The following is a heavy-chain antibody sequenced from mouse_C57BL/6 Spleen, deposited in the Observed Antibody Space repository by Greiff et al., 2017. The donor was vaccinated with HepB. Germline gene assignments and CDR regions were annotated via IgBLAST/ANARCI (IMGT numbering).Heavy chain of an antibody. Sequence: EVQGVESGGGLVKPGGSLKLSCAASGFTFSDYGMHWVRQAPEKGLEWVAYISSGSSTIYYADTVKGRFTISRDNAKNTLFLQMTSLRSEDTAMYYCAKALYDYDGYFDYWGQGTTLTVSS. J-gene: IGHJ2*01. CDR2: ISSGSSTI. CDR3: AKALYDYDGYFDY. D-gene: IGHD2-4*01. CDR1: GFTFSDYG. V-gene: IGHV5-17*01.